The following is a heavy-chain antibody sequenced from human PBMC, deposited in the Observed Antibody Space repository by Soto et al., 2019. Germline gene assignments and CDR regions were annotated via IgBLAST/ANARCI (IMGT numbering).Heavy chain of an antibody. CDR1: GFTFSSHA. D-gene: IGHD6-19*01. J-gene: IGHJ4*02. CDR3: AKATGYSSGWYDY. CDR2: ISGSAGST. Sequence: EVQLLESGGGLVRPGGSLRLTCAASGFTFSSHAMNWIRQAPGEGLEWISAISGSAGSTYYADSVKGRFPISRDNSKNTLFLQMNSLGAEDTAVYYWAKATGYSSGWYDYWGQGTLVTVSS. V-gene: IGHV3-23*01.